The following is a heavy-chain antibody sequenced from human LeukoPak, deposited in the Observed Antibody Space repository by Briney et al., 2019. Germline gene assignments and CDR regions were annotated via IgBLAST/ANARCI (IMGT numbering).Heavy chain of an antibody. CDR2: IYYSGST. V-gene: IGHV4-39*01. CDR1: GGSISSSSYY. D-gene: IGHD6-19*01. Sequence: PSETLSLTCTVSGGSISSSSYYWGWIRQPPGKGLEWIGSIYYSGSTYYNPSLKSRVTISVDTSKNQFSLKLSSVTAADTAVYYCARQRTALYSSGWINWFDPWGQGTLVTVSS. CDR3: ARQRTALYSSGWINWFDP. J-gene: IGHJ5*02.